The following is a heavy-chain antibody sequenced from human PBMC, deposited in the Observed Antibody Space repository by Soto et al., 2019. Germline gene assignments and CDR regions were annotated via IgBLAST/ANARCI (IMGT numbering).Heavy chain of an antibody. D-gene: IGHD2-8*01. V-gene: IGHV3-23*01. CDR1: GFTFSSYA. Sequence: VRSMRLSCVASGFTFSSYAMSWVRQAPGQGLEWVSAISGSGGSTYYADSVKGRFTISRDNSKNTLYLKMNSLRAEDTAVYYWAKWPRYGTEGFLQLWGKGTWITVSS. CDR2: ISGSGGST. CDR3: AKWPRYGTEGFLQL. J-gene: IGHJ1*01.